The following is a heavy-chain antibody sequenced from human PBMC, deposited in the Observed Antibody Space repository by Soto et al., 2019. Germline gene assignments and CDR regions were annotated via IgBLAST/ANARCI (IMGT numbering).Heavy chain of an antibody. Sequence: ASVKVSCKASGYTFTSYGISWVRQAPGQGLEWMGWISAYNGNTNYAQKLQGRVTMTTDTSTSTAYMELRSLRSDDTAVYYCASHYDSSGYYYRGLDYWGQGTLVTVSS. J-gene: IGHJ4*02. D-gene: IGHD3-22*01. V-gene: IGHV1-18*01. CDR1: GYTFTSYG. CDR3: ASHYDSSGYYYRGLDY. CDR2: ISAYNGNT.